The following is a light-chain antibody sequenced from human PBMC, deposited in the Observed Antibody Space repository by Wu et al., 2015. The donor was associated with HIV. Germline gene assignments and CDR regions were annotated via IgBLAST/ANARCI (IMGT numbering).Light chain of an antibody. CDR3: QKYNSAPLT. CDR1: QDISDS. J-gene: IGKJ4*01. V-gene: IGKV1-27*01. CDR2: AAS. Sequence: GDRVTITCRASQDISDSLAWYQQNPGKVPKLLIYAASTLQSGVPSRFSGSRSGADFTLTIDGLQPEDVATYYCQKYNSAPLTFGGGTKGRS.